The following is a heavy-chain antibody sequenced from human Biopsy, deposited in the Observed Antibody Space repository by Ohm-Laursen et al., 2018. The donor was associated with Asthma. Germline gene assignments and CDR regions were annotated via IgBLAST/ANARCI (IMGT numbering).Heavy chain of an antibody. J-gene: IGHJ6*02. CDR3: ARGGLHYYEYYGMDV. CDR1: GFTFDNYT. V-gene: IGHV3-30*04. CDR2: ISYDGRNT. Sequence: SLRLSCAASGFTFDNYTMHWVRQALGKGLEWVTIISYDGRNTYYADSVEGRFTISRDNSKNTLFLQMSSLRPEDTAVYYCARGGLHYYEYYGMDVWGQGTTVTASS. D-gene: IGHD2-21*02.